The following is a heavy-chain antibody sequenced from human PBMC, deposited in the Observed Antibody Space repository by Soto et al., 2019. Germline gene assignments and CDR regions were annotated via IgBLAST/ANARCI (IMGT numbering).Heavy chain of an antibody. D-gene: IGHD4-17*01. CDR3: ARGHHDYGVGYFDY. CDR2: INHSGST. V-gene: IGHV4-34*01. Sequence: PSETLSLTCAVYGGSFSGYYWSWIRRPPEKGLEWIGEINHSGSTNYNPSLKSRVTISVDTSKNQFSLKLSSVTAADTAVYYCARGHHDYGVGYFDYWGQGTLGTVSA. J-gene: IGHJ4*02. CDR1: GGSFSGYY.